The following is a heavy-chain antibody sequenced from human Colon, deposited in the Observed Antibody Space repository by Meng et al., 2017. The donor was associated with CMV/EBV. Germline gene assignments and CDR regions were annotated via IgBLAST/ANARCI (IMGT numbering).Heavy chain of an antibody. D-gene: IGHD6-19*01. Sequence: GESLKISCVTSGFTFDDYTMHWVRQVPGKGLEWVALISWDAITTFHADSVKGRFTISRDNSRNSLYLQMNSLRPEDSGFYYCAKVSGTGYTSSSYFDNWGQGIQVTVSS. CDR1: GFTFDDYT. CDR2: ISWDAITT. J-gene: IGHJ4*02. CDR3: AKVSGTGYTSSSYFDN. V-gene: IGHV3-43*01.